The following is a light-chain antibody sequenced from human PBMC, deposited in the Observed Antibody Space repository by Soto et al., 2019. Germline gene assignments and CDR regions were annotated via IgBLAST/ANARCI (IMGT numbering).Light chain of an antibody. Sequence: QSALTQPASVSGSPGQSITISCTGTSFDVGGYNYVSWYQQHPGKAPKTLIYDVTNRPSGISNRFSGSKSGNTASLTISDRQTEDEADYYCSSYTAYSRVVFGGGTKLTVL. CDR1: SFDVGGYNY. CDR3: SSYTAYSRVV. J-gene: IGLJ2*01. CDR2: DVT. V-gene: IGLV2-14*03.